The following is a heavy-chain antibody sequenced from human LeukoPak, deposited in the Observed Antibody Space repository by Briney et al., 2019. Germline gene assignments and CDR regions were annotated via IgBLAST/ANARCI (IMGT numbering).Heavy chain of an antibody. CDR1: GFTFSTYA. Sequence: GGSLRLSCAASGFTFSTYAMSWVRQAPGKGLEWVSAISGSGGSTFYADSVKGRFTISRDNSKKTLFLQMNSLRADDTAVYYCATYSSVVPFFDYWAKGTRVTVPS. D-gene: IGHD3-22*01. J-gene: IGHJ4*02. V-gene: IGHV3-23*01. CDR2: ISGSGGST. CDR3: ATYSSVVPFFDY.